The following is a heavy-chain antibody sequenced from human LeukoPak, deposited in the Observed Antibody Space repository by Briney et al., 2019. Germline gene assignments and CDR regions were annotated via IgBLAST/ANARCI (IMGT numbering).Heavy chain of an antibody. D-gene: IGHD2-2*01. CDR3: ARRLFTNYFDY. J-gene: IGHJ4*02. V-gene: IGHV4-39*01. CDR1: GGSIINSNYY. CDR2: IFYSGNT. Sequence: SETLSLTCTVSGGSIINSNYYWGWIRQPPGKGLEWIGNIFYSGNTYYNVSLKSRVSTSVDTSKNQFSLKVSSVTATDTAVYFCARRLFTNYFDYWGQGILVTVSS.